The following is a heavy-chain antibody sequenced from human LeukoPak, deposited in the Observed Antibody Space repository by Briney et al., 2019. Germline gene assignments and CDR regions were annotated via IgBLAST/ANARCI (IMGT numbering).Heavy chain of an antibody. CDR1: GYTFTSYD. CDR2: MNPNSGNT. D-gene: IGHD3-3*01. V-gene: IGHV1-8*01. Sequence: GASVTVSCKASGYTFTSYDINWVRQATGQGLEWMGWMNPNSGNTGYTQKFQGRVTMTRNTSISTAYMELSSLRSEDTAVYYCARGGLRFRNAFDIWGQGTMVTVSS. CDR3: ARGGLRFRNAFDI. J-gene: IGHJ3*02.